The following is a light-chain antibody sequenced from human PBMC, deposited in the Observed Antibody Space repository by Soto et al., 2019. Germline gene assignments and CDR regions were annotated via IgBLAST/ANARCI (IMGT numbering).Light chain of an antibody. Sequence: QSALTQPPSASGSPGQSVTISCTGTSSDVGGYNYVSWYQQHPGKAPKLLIHEVSKRPSGVPDRFSGSKSGNTASLTVSGLQAEDEADYYCSSNAGRNNFVFETGTKLTVL. CDR2: EVS. CDR1: SSDVGGYNY. V-gene: IGLV2-8*01. CDR3: SSNAGRNNFV. J-gene: IGLJ1*01.